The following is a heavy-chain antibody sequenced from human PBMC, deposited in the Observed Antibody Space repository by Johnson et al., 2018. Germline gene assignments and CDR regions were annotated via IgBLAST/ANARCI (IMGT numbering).Heavy chain of an antibody. CDR3: AKAVRGNYFGDAFDI. CDR1: GFIFSTYA. V-gene: IGHV3-23*04. Sequence: VQLVESGGGLVQPGGSLRLSCAASGFIFSTYAMSWVRQAPGKGLEWVSMISGSGDFTYYADSVQGRFTVYRDNSNNTVYVQMNNLRAEDTAVYNCAKAVRGNYFGDAFDIWGQGTMVTVSA. CDR2: ISGSGDFT. J-gene: IGHJ3*02. D-gene: IGHD1-26*01.